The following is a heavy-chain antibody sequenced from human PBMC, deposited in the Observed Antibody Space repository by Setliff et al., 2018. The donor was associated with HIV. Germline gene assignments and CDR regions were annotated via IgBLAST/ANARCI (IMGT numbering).Heavy chain of an antibody. D-gene: IGHD6-6*01. Sequence: PSETLSLTCAVYGGSFSGYYWSWIRQPPGKGLEWIGEINHSGSTNYNPSLQSRVTISVDTSKNQFSLKLSSVTAADTAVYYCARDGGAARPMDVWGKGTTVTVSS. CDR2: INHSGST. CDR3: ARDGGAARPMDV. J-gene: IGHJ6*03. V-gene: IGHV4-34*01. CDR1: GGSFSGYY.